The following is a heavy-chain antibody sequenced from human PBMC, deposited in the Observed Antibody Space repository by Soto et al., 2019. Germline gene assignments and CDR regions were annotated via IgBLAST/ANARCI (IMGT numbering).Heavy chain of an antibody. Sequence: ASVKVSCKASGYTFTSYGISWVRQAPGQWLEWMGWISAYNGNTNYAQKLQGRVTMTTDTSTSTAYMELRSLRSDDTAVYYCARDLVVYCSGGTCYRDFDYWGPGTLVTASS. J-gene: IGHJ4*02. V-gene: IGHV1-18*01. CDR1: GYTFTSYG. D-gene: IGHD2-15*01. CDR3: ARDLVVYCSGGTCYRDFDY. CDR2: ISAYNGNT.